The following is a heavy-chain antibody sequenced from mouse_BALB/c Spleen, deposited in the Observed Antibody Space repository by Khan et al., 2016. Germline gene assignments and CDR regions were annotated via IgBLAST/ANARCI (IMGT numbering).Heavy chain of an antibody. CDR3: ARGTITTEDY. D-gene: IGHD2-4*01. V-gene: IGHV14-3*02. CDR1: GFNIKDTY. CDR2: IDPAHGNT. Sequence: VQLQQSGAELVKPGASVKLSCTASGFNIKDTYIHWVMQRPEQGLEWIGRIDPAHGNTKFDPKFQGKATITADTSSNTAYLKLSSLTFEDTAVCYCARGTITTEDYWGQGATLTVSS. J-gene: IGHJ2*01.